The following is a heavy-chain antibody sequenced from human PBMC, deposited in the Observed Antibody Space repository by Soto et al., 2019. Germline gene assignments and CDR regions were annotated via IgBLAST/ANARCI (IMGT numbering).Heavy chain of an antibody. CDR1: GFTFSSYA. CDR3: ARDPRYWGGDCYTLYDGMDV. Sequence: GGSLRLSCAASGFTFSSYAMHWVRQAPGKGLEWVAVISYDGSNKYYADSVKGRFTISRDNSKNTLYLQMNSLRAEDSAVYYCARDPRYWGGDCYTLYDGMDVWGQGTTVTVSS. D-gene: IGHD2-21*02. J-gene: IGHJ6*02. V-gene: IGHV3-30*04. CDR2: ISYDGSNK.